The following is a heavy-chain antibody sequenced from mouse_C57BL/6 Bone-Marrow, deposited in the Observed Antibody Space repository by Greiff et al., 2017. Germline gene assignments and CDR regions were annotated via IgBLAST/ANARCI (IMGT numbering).Heavy chain of an antibody. CDR2: ISNGGGST. J-gene: IGHJ4*01. CDR1: GFTFSDYY. V-gene: IGHV5-12*01. Sequence: EVKLMESGGGLVQPGGSLKLSCAASGFTFSDYYMYWVRQTPEKRLEWVAYISNGGGSTYYPDTVKGRFTISRDNAKNTLYLQMSRLKSEDTAMYYCARLEDYWGQGTSVTVSS. CDR3: ARLEDY.